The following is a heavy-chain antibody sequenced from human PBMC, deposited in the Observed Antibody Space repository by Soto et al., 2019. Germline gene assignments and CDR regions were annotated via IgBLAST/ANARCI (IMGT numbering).Heavy chain of an antibody. CDR1: GDSISTYGYY. CDR2: ISYSGNT. J-gene: IGHJ5*02. Sequence: QVQLQESGPGLVKPSQTLSLTCTVSGDSISTYGYYWTWIRQHPGKGLEWIGYISYSGNTYYNPSLKGRVTISLDMSKNQFSVKLSSVTAADTALYYCAKRPVTMYWFDPWGQGTLVTVSS. CDR3: AKRPVTMYWFDP. D-gene: IGHD3-10*02. V-gene: IGHV4-31*03.